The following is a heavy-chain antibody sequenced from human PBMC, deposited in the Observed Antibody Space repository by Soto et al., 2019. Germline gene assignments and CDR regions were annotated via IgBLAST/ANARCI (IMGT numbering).Heavy chain of an antibody. CDR3: AKDLNQLLYYYYYYMDV. CDR2: ISGSGGST. D-gene: IGHD2-2*01. Sequence: GSLRLSCAASGFTFSSYAMSWVRQAPGKGLEWVSAISGSGGSTYYADSVKGRFTISRDNSKNTLYLQMNSLRAEDTAVYYCAKDLNQLLYYYYYYMDVWGKGTTVTVSS. V-gene: IGHV3-23*01. J-gene: IGHJ6*03. CDR1: GFTFSSYA.